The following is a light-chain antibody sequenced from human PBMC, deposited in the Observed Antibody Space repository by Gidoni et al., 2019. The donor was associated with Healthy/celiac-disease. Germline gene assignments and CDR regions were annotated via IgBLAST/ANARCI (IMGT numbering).Light chain of an antibody. CDR3: QQRSNWTFST. V-gene: IGKV3-11*01. CDR2: DAS. Sequence: EILFPHSPATLPLSPGERPPLSCRASQSVSSYLPWYQQKPGQAPRLLIYDASNRATGIPARFSGSGSGTDFTLTISSLEPEDFAVYYCQQRSNWTFSTFGGGTKVEIK. J-gene: IGKJ4*01. CDR1: QSVSSY.